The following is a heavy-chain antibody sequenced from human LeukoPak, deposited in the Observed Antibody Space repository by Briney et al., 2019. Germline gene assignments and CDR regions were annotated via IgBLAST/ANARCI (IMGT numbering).Heavy chain of an antibody. CDR2: IYRSGST. Sequence: PSETLSLTCAVSGYSISSGYYWGWIRQPPGKGLEWIGSIYRSGSTYYNPSLKSRVTISVDTSKNQFSLKLSSVTAADTAVYYCARHPVVVPAPDYWGQGTLVTVSS. D-gene: IGHD2-2*01. J-gene: IGHJ4*02. CDR3: ARHPVVVPAPDY. CDR1: GYSISSGYY. V-gene: IGHV4-38-2*01.